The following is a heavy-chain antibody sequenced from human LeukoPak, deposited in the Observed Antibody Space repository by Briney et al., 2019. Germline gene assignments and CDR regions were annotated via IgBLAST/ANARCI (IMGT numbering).Heavy chain of an antibody. D-gene: IGHD4-23*01. CDR3: ASGTTAVYFDY. V-gene: IGHV3-48*03. J-gene: IGHJ4*02. Sequence: PGGSLRLSCAASGFTFSTYEMNWVRQAPGKGLEWVSYISPNGRSINYADSVKGRFTISRDNAKNSLYLQMNSLRAEDTAVYYCASGTTAVYFDYWGQGTLVTVSS. CDR2: ISPNGRSI. CDR1: GFTFSTYE.